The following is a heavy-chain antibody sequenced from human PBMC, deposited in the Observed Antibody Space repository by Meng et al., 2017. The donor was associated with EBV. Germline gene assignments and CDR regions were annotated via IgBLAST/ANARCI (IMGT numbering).Heavy chain of an antibody. V-gene: IGHV1-69*06. D-gene: IGHD6-13*01. CDR2: IIPIFGTA. CDR3: ARAEIAAAGRLDY. Sequence: QVQPVQSGAEVEKPGSAVKVSCKASGGTFSSYAISWVRQAPGQGLEWMGGIIPIFGTANYAQKFQGRVTITADKSTSTAYMELSSQRSEDTAVYYCARAEIAAAGRLDYWGQGTPVTVSS. J-gene: IGHJ4*02. CDR1: GGTFSSYA.